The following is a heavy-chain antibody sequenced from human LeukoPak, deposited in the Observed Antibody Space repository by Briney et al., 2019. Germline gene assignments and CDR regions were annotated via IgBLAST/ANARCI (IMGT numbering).Heavy chain of an antibody. CDR3: YGLDYGDY. J-gene: IGHJ4*02. Sequence: PSETLSLASAVYGGSFSGYYWSSIPQPPGKGLQWIGEIIHSGSTNYNPSLKSRVTISLDTSKNQFSLKLNSVTAADTAMYYCYGLDYGDYWAQGTLVTVSS. D-gene: IGHD4-17*01. V-gene: IGHV4-34*12. CDR1: GGSFSGYY. CDR2: IIHSGST.